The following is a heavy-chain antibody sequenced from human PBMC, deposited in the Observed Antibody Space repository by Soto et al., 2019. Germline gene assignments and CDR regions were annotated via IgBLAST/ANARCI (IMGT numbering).Heavy chain of an antibody. CDR1: GYSFSSYW. CDR2: IDPSDSDT. J-gene: IGHJ4*02. CDR3: ATGVSGSFEN. Sequence: ELQLVQSGAEVKKTGDSLRISCKVSGYSFSSYWIYCVRQISGSGLEWMGKIDPSDSDTDYSPSFQGHVTISSDKSVTTAYVQWSSLKASDSAIYYCATGVSGSFENWCQGTLVTVSS. D-gene: IGHD5-12*01. V-gene: IGHV5-10-1*03.